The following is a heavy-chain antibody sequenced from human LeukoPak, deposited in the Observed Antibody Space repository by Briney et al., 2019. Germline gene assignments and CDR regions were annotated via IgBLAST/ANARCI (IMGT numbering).Heavy chain of an antibody. CDR3: ARAGYSSSQMDY. V-gene: IGHV4-39*07. CDR2: IYYSGST. CDR1: GGSISSSSYY. Sequence: PSETLSLTCTVSGGSISSSSYYWGWIRQPPGKGLEWIGSIYYSGSTYYNPSLKSRVTISVDTSKNQFSLKLSSVTAADTAVYYCARAGYSSSQMDYWGQGSLVTVSS. D-gene: IGHD6-13*01. J-gene: IGHJ4*02.